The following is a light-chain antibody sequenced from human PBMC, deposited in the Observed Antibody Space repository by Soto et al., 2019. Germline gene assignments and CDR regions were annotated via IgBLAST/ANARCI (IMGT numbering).Light chain of an antibody. V-gene: IGLV2-14*01. CDR2: EVS. J-gene: IGLJ1*01. CDR3: SSYTTSSSPYV. CDR1: SGDIGRHDY. Sequence: QSVLTQPASVSGSPGQSITISCTGSSGDIGRHDYVSWYQHHPGKAPQLMIYEVSRRPSGISDRFSGSRSGNTASLTISGLQAEDEADYYCSSYTTSSSPYVFGTGTKLTVL.